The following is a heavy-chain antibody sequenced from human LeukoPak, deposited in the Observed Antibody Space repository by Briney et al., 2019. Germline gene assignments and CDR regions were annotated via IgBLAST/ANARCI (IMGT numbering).Heavy chain of an antibody. D-gene: IGHD6-19*01. J-gene: IGHJ4*02. CDR2: ISPGGDDV. Sequence: GGSLRLSCAASGFLFSDYHMSWLRPAPGKGLEWVSYISPGGDDVYFADSVKGRFTISRDNAKNSLFLQMSSLTAEDTAVYYCSGGRDIAVAGPGGYFDYWGQGSLVTVSS. CDR1: GFLFSDYH. CDR3: SGGRDIAVAGPGGYFDY. V-gene: IGHV3-11*01.